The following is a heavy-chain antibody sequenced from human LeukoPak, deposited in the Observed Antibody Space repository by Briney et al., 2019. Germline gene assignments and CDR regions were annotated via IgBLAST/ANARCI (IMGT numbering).Heavy chain of an antibody. V-gene: IGHV5-51*07. CDR3: ARQAPMVRGVISRVFDY. D-gene: IGHD3-10*01. Sequence: GESLKISCKGSGYSFTSYWIGWVHQLPGKGLEWMGIIYPGDSDTRYSPSFQGQVTISADKSISTAYLQWSSLKASDTAMYYCARQAPMVRGVISRVFDYWGQGTLVTVSS. CDR1: GYSFTSYW. J-gene: IGHJ4*02. CDR2: IYPGDSDT.